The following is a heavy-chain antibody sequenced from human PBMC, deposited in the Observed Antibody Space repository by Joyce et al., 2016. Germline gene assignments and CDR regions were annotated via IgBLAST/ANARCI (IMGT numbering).Heavy chain of an antibody. D-gene: IGHD1/OR15-1a*01. J-gene: IGHJ4*02. Sequence: RLSCVASGFTFSDFAMSWVRQAPGKGLEWVSTISANDGGTFYADSVKGRFTVSRDTSQSTLYLQMNIVSGEDTALYYCAKHLFEQNNKWSFHYWGQETLVTVSS. CDR3: AKHLFEQNNKWSFHY. CDR2: ISANDGGT. CDR1: GFTFSDFA. V-gene: IGHV3-23*01.